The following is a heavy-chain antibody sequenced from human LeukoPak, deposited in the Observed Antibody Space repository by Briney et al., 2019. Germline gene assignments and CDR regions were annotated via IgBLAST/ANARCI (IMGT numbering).Heavy chain of an antibody. D-gene: IGHD6-19*01. CDR2: IYTSGST. J-gene: IGHJ4*02. V-gene: IGHV4-61*02. CDR3: ARVVGSGWKFDY. CDR1: GGSISSGSYY. Sequence: SQTLSLTCTVSGGSISSGSYYWSWIRQPAGKGLEWIGRIYTSGSTNYNPSLKRRVTISVDTSKNQFSLKLSSVTAADTAVYYCARVVGSGWKFDYWGQGTLVTVSS.